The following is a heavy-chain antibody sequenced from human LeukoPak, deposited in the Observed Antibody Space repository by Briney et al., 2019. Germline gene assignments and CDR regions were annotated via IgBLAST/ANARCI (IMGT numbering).Heavy chain of an antibody. CDR1: GGSISSYY. V-gene: IGHV4-59*01. J-gene: IGHJ5*02. Sequence: GSLRLSCTVSGGSISSYYWSWIRQPPGKGLEWIGYIYYSGSTNYNPSLKSRVTISVDTSKNQFSLKLSSVAAADTAVYYCARSNVVGATRWFDPWGQGTLVTVSS. CDR2: IYYSGST. D-gene: IGHD1-26*01. CDR3: ARSNVVGATRWFDP.